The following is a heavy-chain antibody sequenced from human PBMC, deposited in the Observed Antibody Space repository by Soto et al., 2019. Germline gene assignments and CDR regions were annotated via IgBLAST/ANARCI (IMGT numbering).Heavy chain of an antibody. CDR2: INPSGGST. V-gene: IGHV1-46*01. Sequence: GASVKVSCKASGYTFTSYYMHWVRQAPGQGLEWMGIINPSGGSTSYAQKFQGRVTMTRDTSTSTVYMELSSLRSEDTAVYYCARDGALRFLEWLLPLRYGMDVWGQGTTDTVSS. J-gene: IGHJ6*02. CDR1: GYTFTSYY. D-gene: IGHD3-3*01. CDR3: ARDGALRFLEWLLPLRYGMDV.